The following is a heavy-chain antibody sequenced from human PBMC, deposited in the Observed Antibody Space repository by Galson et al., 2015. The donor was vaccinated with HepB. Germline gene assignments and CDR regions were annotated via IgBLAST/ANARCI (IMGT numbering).Heavy chain of an antibody. CDR3: ARDAGYSYGYFFPSQMSPRTNDNFDY. V-gene: IGHV1-18*01. CDR1: GYTFTSYG. Sequence: GAEVKKPGASVKVSCKASGYTFTSYGISWVRQAPGQGLEWMGWISAYNSNTNYAQKLQGRVTMTTDTSTSTAYMELRSLRSDDTAVYYCARDAGYSYGYFFPSQMSPRTNDNFDYWGQGTLVTVSS. J-gene: IGHJ4*02. CDR2: ISAYNSNT. D-gene: IGHD5-18*01.